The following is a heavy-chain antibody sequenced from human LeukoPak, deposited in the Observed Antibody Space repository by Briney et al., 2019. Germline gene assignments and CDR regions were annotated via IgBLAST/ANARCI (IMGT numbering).Heavy chain of an antibody. CDR3: ARLRDSNNWHVFDY. CDR2: IYTTGST. J-gene: IGHJ4*02. V-gene: IGHV4-4*08. CDR1: GGSIIGDY. Sequence: SETLSLTCTVSGGSIIGDYGSWIRQSPQDRLEWMGYIYTTGSTYYNPSLGSRVPISVDTSENHFSLNLSSVTAADTAVYYCARLRDSNNWHVFDYWGQGSLVTVSS. D-gene: IGHD5-24*01.